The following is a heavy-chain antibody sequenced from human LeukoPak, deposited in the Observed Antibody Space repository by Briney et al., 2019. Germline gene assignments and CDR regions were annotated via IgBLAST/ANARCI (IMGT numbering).Heavy chain of an antibody. CDR1: GGSISSYY. Sequence: SETLSLTCTVSGGSISSYYWSWIRQPPGKGLEWIGYIYYSGSTNYNPSLKSRVTISVDTSKNQFSLKLSSVTAADTAVYYCAIGGYYGSGSYYYYYYFMDVWGKGTTVTISS. J-gene: IGHJ6*03. CDR2: IYYSGST. V-gene: IGHV4-59*01. CDR3: AIGGYYGSGSYYYYYYFMDV. D-gene: IGHD3-10*01.